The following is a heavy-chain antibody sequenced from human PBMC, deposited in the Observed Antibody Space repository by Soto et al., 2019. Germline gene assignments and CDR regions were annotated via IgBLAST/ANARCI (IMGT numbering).Heavy chain of an antibody. CDR3: AKDIVYRSSWSQYYYYGMDV. J-gene: IGHJ6*02. D-gene: IGHD6-13*01. CDR2: ISYDGSNK. CDR1: GGTFSSYG. Sequence: AGGSMSLSWAAAGGTFSSYGMRWVRQAPGKGLEWVAVISYDGSNKYYADSVKGRFTISRDNSKNTLYLQMNSLRAEDTAVYYCAKDIVYRSSWSQYYYYGMDVWGQGTTVTVSS. V-gene: IGHV3-30*18.